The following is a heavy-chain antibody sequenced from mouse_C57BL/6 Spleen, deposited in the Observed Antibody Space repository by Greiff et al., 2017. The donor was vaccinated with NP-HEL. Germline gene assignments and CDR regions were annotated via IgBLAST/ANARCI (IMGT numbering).Heavy chain of an antibody. CDR2: ISSCGDYI. CDR1: GFTFSSYA. Sequence: EVNVVESGEGLVKPGGSLKLSCAASGFTFSSYAMSWVRQTPEKRLEWVAYISSCGDYIYYADTVKGRFTISRDNARNTLYLQMSSLKSEDTAMYYCTRDQHYYGSSSYYFDYWGQGTTLTVSS. D-gene: IGHD1-1*01. V-gene: IGHV5-9-1*02. CDR3: TRDQHYYGSSSYYFDY. J-gene: IGHJ2*01.